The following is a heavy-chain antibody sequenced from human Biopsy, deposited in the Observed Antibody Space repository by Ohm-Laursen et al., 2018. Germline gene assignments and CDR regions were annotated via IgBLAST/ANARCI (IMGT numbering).Heavy chain of an antibody. Sequence: VSSVKVSCKASGGTLITYAISWVRQAPGQGLEWMGWIDPDSGRTSFGQNFQGRVTMTSDTSTGTAYLELTRLRSDDTAIYYCARDRYRWDMAAVVAAHYNEHYYPLDVWGQGTTVTVSS. CDR2: IDPDSGRT. J-gene: IGHJ6*02. V-gene: IGHV1-2*02. CDR3: ARDRYRWDMAAVVAAHYNEHYYPLDV. D-gene: IGHD2-15*01. CDR1: GGTLITYA.